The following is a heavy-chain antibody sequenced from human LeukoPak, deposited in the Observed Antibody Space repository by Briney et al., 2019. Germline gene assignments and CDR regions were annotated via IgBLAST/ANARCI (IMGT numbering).Heavy chain of an antibody. CDR1: GFTFSSYS. CDR2: ISSSSSYI. J-gene: IGHJ4*02. V-gene: IGHV3-21*01. CDR3: ARDGGGQCDY. D-gene: IGHD6-19*01. Sequence: GGSLRLSCAASGFTFSSYSMNWVRQAPGKGLEWVSSISSSSSYIYYADSVKGRFTISRDNAKNSLYLQMSSLRAEDTAVYSCARDGGGQCDYWGQGTLVTVSS.